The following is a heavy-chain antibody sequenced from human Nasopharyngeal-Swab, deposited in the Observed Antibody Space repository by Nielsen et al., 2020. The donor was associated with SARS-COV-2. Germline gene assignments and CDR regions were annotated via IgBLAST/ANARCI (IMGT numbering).Heavy chain of an antibody. CDR1: GGSINSFNFY. D-gene: IGHD1-1*01. J-gene: IGHJ6*02. CDR3: ARAGALLYYYYGMDV. CDR2: IYYSGST. Sequence: SETLSLTCTVSGGSINSFNFYWGWIRQPPGKGLEWIGSIYYSGSTYYNPSLKSRVTISVDTSKNQFSLKLSSVTAADTAVYYCARAGALLYYYYGMDVWGQGTTVTVSS. V-gene: IGHV4-39*07.